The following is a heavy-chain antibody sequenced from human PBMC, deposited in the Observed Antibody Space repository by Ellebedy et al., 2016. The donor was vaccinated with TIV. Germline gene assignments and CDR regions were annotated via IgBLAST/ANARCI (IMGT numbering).Heavy chain of an antibody. V-gene: IGHV4-34*01. Sequence: MPSETLSLTCAVYGGSFSGYYWSRIRQPPGKGLEWIGEINHSGSTNYNPSLKSRVTISVDTSKNQFSLKLSSVTAADTAVYYCARVGLWFGELLYWGQGTLVTVSS. CDR3: ARVGLWFGELLY. D-gene: IGHD3-10*01. CDR2: INHSGST. CDR1: GGSFSGYY. J-gene: IGHJ4*02.